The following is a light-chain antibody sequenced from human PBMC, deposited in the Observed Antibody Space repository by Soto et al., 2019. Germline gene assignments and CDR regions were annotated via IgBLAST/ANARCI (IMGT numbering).Light chain of an antibody. CDR1: QRVSSNY. V-gene: IGKV3-20*01. J-gene: IGKJ4*01. Sequence: EIVLTQSPGTLSLSPGERATLSCRASQRVSSNYLAWYQQKPGQAPRLLIYGASSRATGVPDRFSGSGSGTDFTLTITRLEPEDVGVYYCQQYGSTPLTFGGGTKVDIK. CDR3: QQYGSTPLT. CDR2: GAS.